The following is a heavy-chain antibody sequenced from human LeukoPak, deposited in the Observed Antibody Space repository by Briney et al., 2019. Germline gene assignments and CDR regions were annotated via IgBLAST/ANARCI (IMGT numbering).Heavy chain of an antibody. CDR1: GFTLCSYE. CDR3: AKVVAVATQTFDY. D-gene: IGHD5-12*01. CDR2: IGYGGADS. Sequence: GGSLRLSCTVSGFTLCSYEMTWFRQAPGKGLEWVSSIGYGGADSHYADSVKGRFTISRDNSKNTLYLQMNSLRAEDTAVYYCAKVVAVATQTFDYWGQGTLVTVSS. V-gene: IGHV3-23*01. J-gene: IGHJ4*02.